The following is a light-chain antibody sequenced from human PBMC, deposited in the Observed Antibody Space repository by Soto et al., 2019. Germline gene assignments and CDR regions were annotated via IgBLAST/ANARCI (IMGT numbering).Light chain of an antibody. CDR1: QSINTY. CDR3: QQGKSFPLT. Sequence: DIQMTQSPSSLSASVGDRVTITCRASQSINTYLNWYHQRPGKAPNLVIYTASRLHGGGPSRVSGSASGTDFTLTISSLQPEDVATYYCQQGKSFPLTFGGGTKVDIK. CDR2: TAS. J-gene: IGKJ4*01. V-gene: IGKV1-39*01.